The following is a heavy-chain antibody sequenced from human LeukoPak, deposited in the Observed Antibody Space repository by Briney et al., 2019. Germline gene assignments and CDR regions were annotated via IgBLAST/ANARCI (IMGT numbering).Heavy chain of an antibody. V-gene: IGHV1-69*05. J-gene: IGHJ5*02. CDR1: GGTFSSYA. CDR3: ATGVGATITNWFDP. CDR2: IIPIFGTA. Sequence: SVKVSCKAYGGTFSSYAISWVRQAPGQGLEWMGGIIPIFGTANYAQQYQGRVTITTDESTSTAYMELSSLRSEDTAVYYCATGVGATITNWFDPWGQGTLVTVSS. D-gene: IGHD1-26*01.